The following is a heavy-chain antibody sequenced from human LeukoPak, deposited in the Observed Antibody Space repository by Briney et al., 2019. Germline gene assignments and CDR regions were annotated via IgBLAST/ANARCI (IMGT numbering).Heavy chain of an antibody. D-gene: IGHD5-18*01. V-gene: IGHV1-2*04. Sequence: ASVKVSCKASGYTFTGYYMHWVRQAPGQGLEWMGWINPNSGGTNYAQKFQGWVTMTRDTSISTAYMELSRLRSDDTAVYYCARDLGNTAISSYGMDVWGQGTTVTVSS. CDR3: ARDLGNTAISSYGMDV. CDR1: GYTFTGYY. J-gene: IGHJ6*02. CDR2: INPNSGGT.